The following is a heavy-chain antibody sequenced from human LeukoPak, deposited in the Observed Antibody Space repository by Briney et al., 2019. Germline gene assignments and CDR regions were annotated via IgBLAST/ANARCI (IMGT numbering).Heavy chain of an antibody. J-gene: IGHJ6*03. CDR1: GFSFSSYW. CDR2: ISSSGSTI. Sequence: GGSLRLSCEGSGFSFSSYWMNWVRQAPGKGLEWVSYISSSGSTIYYADSMKGRFTISRDNAKISLYLQMNSLRAEDTAVYYCARERGDYGDYYMDVWGKGTTVTVSS. D-gene: IGHD4-17*01. CDR3: ARERGDYGDYYMDV. V-gene: IGHV3-48*04.